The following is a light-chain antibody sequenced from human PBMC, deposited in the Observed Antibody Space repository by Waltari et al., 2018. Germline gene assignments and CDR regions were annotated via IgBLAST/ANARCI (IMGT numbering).Light chain of an antibody. V-gene: IGKV3-20*01. CDR2: DAS. Sequence: EIVLTQSPATLSLSPGERATLSCRASQSVGRYLAWYQQKPGQAPRLLIYDASIRATGIPDRFSGSGSGTDFSLTISSLEPEDFAVYYCQKYVSLPATFGQGTKVEIK. J-gene: IGKJ1*01. CDR3: QKYVSLPAT. CDR1: QSVGRY.